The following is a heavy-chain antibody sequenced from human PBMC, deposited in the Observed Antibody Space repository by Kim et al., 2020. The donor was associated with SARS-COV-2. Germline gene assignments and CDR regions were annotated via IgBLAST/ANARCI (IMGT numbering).Heavy chain of an antibody. CDR3: ARDPVKQWLGTYYYYGMDV. J-gene: IGHJ6*02. D-gene: IGHD6-19*01. CDR2: IYSGGST. V-gene: IGHV3-53*01. Sequence: GGSLRLSCAASGFTVSSNYMSWVRQAPGKGLEWVSVIYSGGSTYYADSVKGRFTISRDNSKNTLYLQMNSLRAEDTAVYYCARDPVKQWLGTYYYYGMDVWGQGTTVTVSS. CDR1: GFTVSSNY.